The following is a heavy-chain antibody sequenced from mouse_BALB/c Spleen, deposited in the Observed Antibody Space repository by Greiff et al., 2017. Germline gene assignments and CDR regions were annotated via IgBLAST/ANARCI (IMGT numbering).Heavy chain of an antibody. Sequence: VQLKESGPELVKPGASVKMTCKASGYTFTSYVMHWVKPKPGQGLEWIGYINPYNDGTKYNEKFKGKATLTSDKSSSTAYMELSSLTSADSAVYYCARWEDGYYVGFFDYWGQGTTLTVSS. CDR1: GYTFTSYV. J-gene: IGHJ2*01. D-gene: IGHD2-3*01. CDR3: ARWEDGYYVGFFDY. CDR2: INPYNDGT. V-gene: IGHV1-14*01.